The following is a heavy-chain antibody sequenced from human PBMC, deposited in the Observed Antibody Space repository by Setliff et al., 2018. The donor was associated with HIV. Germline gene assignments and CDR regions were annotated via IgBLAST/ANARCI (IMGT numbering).Heavy chain of an antibody. J-gene: IGHJ6*03. CDR1: GDSVSSASYY. D-gene: IGHD2-2*01. Sequence: KPSETLSLTCTVSGDSVSSASYYWSWVRQPPGKGLEWIGYIYYSGNTNYNPSLKNRLTMSLDTTKQQFSLRLSSVTAADTAIYYCARGGPSVPCTSVSCPPYYYMDVWGKGATVTVSS. CDR2: IYYSGNT. V-gene: IGHV4-61*01. CDR3: ARGGPSVPCTSVSCPPYYYMDV.